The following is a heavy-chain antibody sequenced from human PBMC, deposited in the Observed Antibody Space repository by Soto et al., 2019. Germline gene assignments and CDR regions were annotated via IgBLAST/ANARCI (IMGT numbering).Heavy chain of an antibody. CDR2: MNPNSGNT. Sequence: ASVKVSCKASGCTFTSYDINWVRQANGQGLEWMGWMNPNSGNTGYAQKFQGRVTMTRNTSISTAYMELSSLRSEDTAVYYCARGTGRYYDFWSGYYSAVGAFDIWGQGTMVTVSS. D-gene: IGHD3-3*01. CDR1: GCTFTSYD. V-gene: IGHV1-8*01. CDR3: ARGTGRYYDFWSGYYSAVGAFDI. J-gene: IGHJ3*02.